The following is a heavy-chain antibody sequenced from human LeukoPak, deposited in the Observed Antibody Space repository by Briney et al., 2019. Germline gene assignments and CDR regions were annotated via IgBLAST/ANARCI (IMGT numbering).Heavy chain of an antibody. V-gene: IGHV1-3*03. CDR3: ARGIAAAGSFSPYDS. CDR2: INAVNVIT. CDR1: GYTFTRYA. D-gene: IGHD6-13*01. Sequence: ASGEVSCKASGYTFTRYAMHWVRQAPGQRLGWMGWINAVNVITKYSQEFQGRVTITRNTSASTAYTALSGMRSEDMAVYYCARGIAAAGSFSPYDSWGPRAPVTVSS. J-gene: IGHJ4*02.